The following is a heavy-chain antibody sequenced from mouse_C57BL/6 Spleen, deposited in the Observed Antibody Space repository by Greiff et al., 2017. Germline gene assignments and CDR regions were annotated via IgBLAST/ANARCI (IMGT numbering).Heavy chain of an antibody. CDR3: ARDGYYRYAMDY. J-gene: IGHJ4*01. CDR2: ISYDGSN. D-gene: IGHD2-3*01. CDR1: GYSITSGYY. Sequence: DVKLQESGPGLVKPSQSLSLTCSVTGYSITSGYYWNWIRQFPGNKLEWMGYISYDGSNNYNPSLKNRISITRDTSKNQFFLKLNSVTTEDTATYYCARDGYYRYAMDYWGQGTSVTVSS. V-gene: IGHV3-6*01.